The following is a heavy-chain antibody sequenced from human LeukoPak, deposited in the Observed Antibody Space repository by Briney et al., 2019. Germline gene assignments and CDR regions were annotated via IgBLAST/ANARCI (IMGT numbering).Heavy chain of an antibody. CDR2: ISSSSSYI. V-gene: IGHV3-21*01. J-gene: IGHJ6*02. CDR1: GFTFSSYS. Sequence: SGGSLRLSCAASGFTFSSYSMNWVRQAPGKGLEWVSSISSSSSYIYYADSVKGRFTISRDNAKNSLYLQMNSLRAKDTAVYYCARAQDYYYYYGMDVWGQGTTVTVSS. CDR3: ARAQDYYYYYGMDV.